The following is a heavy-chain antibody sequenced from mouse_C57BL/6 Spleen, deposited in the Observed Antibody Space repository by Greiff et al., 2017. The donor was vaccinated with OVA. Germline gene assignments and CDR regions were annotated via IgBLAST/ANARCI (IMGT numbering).Heavy chain of an antibody. D-gene: IGHD4-1*01. CDR2: IRNKANGYTT. CDR3: ARSLNWAYAMDY. V-gene: IGHV7-3*01. Sequence: EVNVVESGGGLVQPGGSLSLSCAASGFTFTDYYMSWVRQPPGKALEWLGFIRNKANGYTTEYSASVKGRFTISRDNSQSILYLQMNALRAEDSATYYCARSLNWAYAMDYWGQGTSVTVSS. J-gene: IGHJ4*01. CDR1: GFTFTDYY.